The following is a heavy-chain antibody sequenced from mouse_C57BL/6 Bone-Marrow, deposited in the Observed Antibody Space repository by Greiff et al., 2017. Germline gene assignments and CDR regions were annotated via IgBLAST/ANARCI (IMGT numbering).Heavy chain of an antibody. CDR3: ANMDY. Sequence: VQLQQPGAELVRPGTSVKLSCKASGYTFTSYWMHWVKQRPGQGLEWIGVIDPSDSYTNYNQKFKGKATLTVDTSSSTAYMQLSSLTSEDSAVYYCANMDYWGQGTSVTVSS. J-gene: IGHJ4*01. CDR2: IDPSDSYT. CDR1: GYTFTSYW. V-gene: IGHV1-59*01.